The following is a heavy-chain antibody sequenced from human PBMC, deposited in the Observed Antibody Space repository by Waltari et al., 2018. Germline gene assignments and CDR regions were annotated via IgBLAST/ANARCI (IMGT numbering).Heavy chain of an antibody. CDR1: GGSISSSSYY. CDR2: IYYSGST. Sequence: QLQLQESGPGLVKPSETLSLTCTVSGGSISSSSYYWGWIRPPPGKGLEWIGSIYYSGSTYYNPSLKSRVTISVDTSKNQFSLKLSSVTAADTAVYYCAGLYSSGWNMHLVGATDPPYWGQGTLVTVSS. V-gene: IGHV4-39*01. CDR3: AGLYSSGWNMHLVGATDPPY. J-gene: IGHJ4*02. D-gene: IGHD6-19*01.